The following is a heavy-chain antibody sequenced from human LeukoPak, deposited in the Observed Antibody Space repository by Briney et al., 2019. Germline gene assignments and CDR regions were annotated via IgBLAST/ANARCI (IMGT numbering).Heavy chain of an antibody. D-gene: IGHD2-2*01. J-gene: IGHJ4*02. CDR3: AKDVPTAYFDH. Sequence: PGGSLRLSCAASGFTFSNYGMHWVRQAPGKGLEWVAFVRYDETTKFYADSVKGQFTISRDNSKTTLYLQMNSLRAEDTAVYYCAKDVPTAYFDHWGQGTLVTVSS. CDR1: GFTFSNYG. V-gene: IGHV3-30*02. CDR2: VRYDETTK.